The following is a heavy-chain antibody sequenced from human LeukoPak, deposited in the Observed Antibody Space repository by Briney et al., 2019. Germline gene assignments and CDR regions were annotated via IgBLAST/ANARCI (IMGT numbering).Heavy chain of an antibody. V-gene: IGHV4-59*08. Sequence: SETLSLTCTVSGGSITNYYWTWIRQPPGKGLEWIGYIHYSGSTNYNPSLKSRVTISVDTSKNQFSLKLSSVTAADTAVYYCARGGDYGLDYWGQGTLVTVSS. CDR2: IHYSGST. CDR3: ARGGDYGLDY. D-gene: IGHD4-17*01. J-gene: IGHJ4*02. CDR1: GGSITNYY.